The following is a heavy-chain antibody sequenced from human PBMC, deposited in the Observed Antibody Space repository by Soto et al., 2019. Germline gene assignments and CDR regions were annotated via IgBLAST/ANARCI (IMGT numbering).Heavy chain of an antibody. CDR1: GGSISSSSYY. CDR2: IYSSGST. D-gene: IGHD6-19*01. J-gene: IGHJ4*02. V-gene: IGHV4-39*01. CDR3: ARRTVNIRTFYSGLKTHCSDY. Sequence: QLQLQESGPGLVKPSETLSLTCAVSGGSISSSSYYWGWIRQPPGKGLEWIGSIYSSGSTYYTPSLQTRVAISVDTSKNQFSLKLNSVTAADTAVYYCARRTVNIRTFYSGLKTHCSDYWGQGTLVTVSS.